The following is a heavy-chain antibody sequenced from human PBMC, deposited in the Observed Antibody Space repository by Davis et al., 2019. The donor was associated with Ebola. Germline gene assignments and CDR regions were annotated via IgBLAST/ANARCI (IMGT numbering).Heavy chain of an antibody. D-gene: IGHD3-3*01. Sequence: ASAKVSCKASGGTFSSYAISWVRQAPGQGLEWMGWINPNSGGTNYAQKFQGRVTMTRDTSISTAYMELSRLRSDDTAVYYCARGSIRFLEWLMDYWGQGTLVTVSS. CDR1: GGTFSSYA. CDR3: ARGSIRFLEWLMDY. J-gene: IGHJ4*02. V-gene: IGHV1-2*02. CDR2: INPNSGGT.